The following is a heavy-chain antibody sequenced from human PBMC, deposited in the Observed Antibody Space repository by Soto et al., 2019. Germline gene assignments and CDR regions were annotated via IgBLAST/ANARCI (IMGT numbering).Heavy chain of an antibody. D-gene: IGHD1-26*01. CDR3: ARGVGWEPLDY. J-gene: IGHJ4*02. CDR2: ISPYNGNA. CDR1: GYNFNIYG. Sequence: ASVKVSCKASGYNFNIYGINWVRQAPGQGLEWMGWISPYNGNANYAQKLQGRVTMTTDTSTSTAYMELRSLRSDDTAVYYCARGVGWEPLDYWGQGTLVTVSS. V-gene: IGHV1-18*01.